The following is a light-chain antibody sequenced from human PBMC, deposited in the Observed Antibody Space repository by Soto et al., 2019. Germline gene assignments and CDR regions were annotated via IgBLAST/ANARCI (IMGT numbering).Light chain of an antibody. Sequence: QSVLTQPASVAGSAGQSITISCTATSSDVGGYNYVSWYQQHPGKAPKLMIYEVSNRTSGVSNRFSGSKSGTTASPTISGLQAEDEADYYCSSYTSSSTLVFGTGTKVTVL. J-gene: IGLJ1*01. CDR2: EVS. CDR3: SSYTSSSTLV. CDR1: SSDVGGYNY. V-gene: IGLV2-14*01.